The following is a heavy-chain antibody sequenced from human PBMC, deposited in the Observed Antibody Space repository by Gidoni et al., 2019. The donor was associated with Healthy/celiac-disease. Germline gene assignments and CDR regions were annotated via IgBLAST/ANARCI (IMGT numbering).Heavy chain of an antibody. J-gene: IGHJ4*02. V-gene: IGHV3-30*18. D-gene: IGHD3-3*01. CDR3: AKDEGLRFLDPRIDY. CDR2: ISYDGSNK. CDR1: GFTFSSYG. Sequence: QVQLVESGGGVVQPGRSLRLSCAASGFTFSSYGMHWVRQAPGKGLEWVAVISYDGSNKYYADSVKGRFTISRDNSKNTLYLQMNSLRAEDTAVYYCAKDEGLRFLDPRIDYWGQGTLVTVSS.